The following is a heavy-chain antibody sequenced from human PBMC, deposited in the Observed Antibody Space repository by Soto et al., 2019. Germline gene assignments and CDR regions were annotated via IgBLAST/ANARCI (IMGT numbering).Heavy chain of an antibody. CDR1: GGSVSSCSYY. D-gene: IGHD5-18*01. CDR2: LYASGST. CDR3: ARDPGLGYSYVYQEGNWFDP. V-gene: IGHV4-61*01. J-gene: IGHJ5*02. Sequence: PSETLSLTCTVSGGSVSSCSYYWSWIRQPPVKDLEWIGYLYASGSTNYHPSLKSPVTISVDTSKNQFSLKLSSVTAADTAVYYCARDPGLGYSYVYQEGNWFDPWGQGTLVTVSS.